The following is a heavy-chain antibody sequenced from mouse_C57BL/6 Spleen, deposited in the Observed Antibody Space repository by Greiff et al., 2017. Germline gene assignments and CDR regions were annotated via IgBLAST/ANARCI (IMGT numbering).Heavy chain of an antibody. J-gene: IGHJ3*01. Sequence: EVMLVESGGGLVQSGRSLRLSCATSGFTFSDFYMEWVRQAPGKGLEWIAASRNKANDYTTEYSASVKGRFIVSRDTSQSILYLQMNALRAEDTAIYYCARDAYGSSYSFAYWGQGTLVTVSA. CDR3: ARDAYGSSYSFAY. D-gene: IGHD1-1*01. CDR1: GFTFSDFY. CDR2: SRNKANDYTT. V-gene: IGHV7-1*01.